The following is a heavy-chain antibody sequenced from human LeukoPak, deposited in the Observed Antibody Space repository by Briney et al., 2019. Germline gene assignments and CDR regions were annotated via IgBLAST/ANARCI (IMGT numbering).Heavy chain of an antibody. CDR1: GFTFTDHA. V-gene: IGHV3-23*01. Sequence: GGSLRLSCAASGFTFTDHAMSWVRQAPGKGLEWVSGIGGSGTSTYYADSVKGRFTISRDHSKNTLYLQMNSLRAEDTAVYYCTRRTIFAGLVVWGQGTTVTVSS. CDR2: IGGSGTST. CDR3: TRRTIFAGLVV. D-gene: IGHD3-3*01. J-gene: IGHJ6*02.